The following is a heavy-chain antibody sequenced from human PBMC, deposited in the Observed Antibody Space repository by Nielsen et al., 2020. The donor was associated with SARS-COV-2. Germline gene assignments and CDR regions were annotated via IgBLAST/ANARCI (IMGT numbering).Heavy chain of an antibody. Sequence: GESLKISCAASGFTFSSYSMNWVRQAPGKGLEWASSISSSSSYIYYADSVKGRFTISRDNAKNSLYLQMNSLRAEDTAVYYCARLRLYTSGSYYRGVYFDYWGQGTLVTVSS. CDR1: GFTFSSYS. CDR2: ISSSSSYI. CDR3: ARLRLYTSGSYYRGVYFDY. D-gene: IGHD1-26*01. J-gene: IGHJ4*02. V-gene: IGHV3-21*01.